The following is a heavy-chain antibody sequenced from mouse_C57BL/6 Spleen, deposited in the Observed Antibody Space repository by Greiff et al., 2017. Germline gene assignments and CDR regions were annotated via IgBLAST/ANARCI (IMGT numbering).Heavy chain of an antibody. V-gene: IGHV1-53*01. J-gene: IGHJ1*03. D-gene: IGHD2-12*01. CDR3: ARVEVTVGYCDV. Sequence: QVQLQQPGTELVKPGASVKLSCKASGYTFTSYWMHWVKQRPGQGLEWIGNINPSNGGTNYNEKFKSQATLTVDKSSSTAYMQLSSLTAEDSAVYYCARVEVTVGYCDVWGTGTTVTVSS. CDR2: INPSNGGT. CDR1: GYTFTSYW.